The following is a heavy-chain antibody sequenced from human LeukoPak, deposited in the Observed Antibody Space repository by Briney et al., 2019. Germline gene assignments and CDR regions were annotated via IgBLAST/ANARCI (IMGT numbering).Heavy chain of an antibody. CDR2: INPNSGGT. D-gene: IGHD6-13*01. V-gene: IGHV1-2*02. Sequence: ASVKVSCKASGYTFTGYYMHWVRQTPGQGLEWMGWINPNSGGTNYAQKFQGRVTMTRDTSISTAYMELSRLKSDDTAVYYCALGAPIPYSSSWNYWGQGTLVTVSS. J-gene: IGHJ4*02. CDR3: ALGAPIPYSSSWNY. CDR1: GYTFTGYY.